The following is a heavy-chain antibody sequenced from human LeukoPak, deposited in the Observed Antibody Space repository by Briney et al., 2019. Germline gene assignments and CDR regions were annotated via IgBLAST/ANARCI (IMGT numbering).Heavy chain of an antibody. D-gene: IGHD2-2*01. Sequence: ASVKVSCKASGYTFTGYYMHWVRQAPGQGLEWMGWINPNSGGTNYAQKFQGRVTMTRDTSISTAYMELSRLRSDDTAVYYCAVIQTYCSSTSCYGPSNWFDPWGQGTLVTVSS. J-gene: IGHJ5*02. V-gene: IGHV1-2*02. CDR2: INPNSGGT. CDR1: GYTFTGYY. CDR3: AVIQTYCSSTSCYGPSNWFDP.